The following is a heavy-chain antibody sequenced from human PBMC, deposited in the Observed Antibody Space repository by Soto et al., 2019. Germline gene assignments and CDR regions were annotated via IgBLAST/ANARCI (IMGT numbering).Heavy chain of an antibody. CDR2: ISYDGSNK. CDR3: ARVERLITMVRGVIGY. J-gene: IGHJ4*02. D-gene: IGHD3-10*01. Sequence: QVQLVESGGGVVQPGRSLRLSCAASGFTFSSYAMHWVRQAPGKGLEWVAVISYDGSNKYYADSVKGRLTISRDNSKNTLYLQMNSLRAEDTAVYYCARVERLITMVRGVIGYWGQGTLVTVSS. CDR1: GFTFSSYA. V-gene: IGHV3-30-3*01.